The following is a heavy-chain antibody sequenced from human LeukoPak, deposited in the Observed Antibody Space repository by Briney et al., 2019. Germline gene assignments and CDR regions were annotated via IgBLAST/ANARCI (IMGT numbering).Heavy chain of an antibody. J-gene: IGHJ4*02. Sequence: GSVTVSCKGSGYTFTSYGMSWVRQAPGQGLEGMGWISAYNGNTNYAQKLQGRVTMTTDTSTSTAYMELRSLRSDDTAVYYCARLRVPEVAPLDYWGQGTLVTVSS. V-gene: IGHV1-18*01. CDR3: ARLRVPEVAPLDY. CDR2: ISAYNGNT. CDR1: GYTFTSYG. D-gene: IGHD2-15*01.